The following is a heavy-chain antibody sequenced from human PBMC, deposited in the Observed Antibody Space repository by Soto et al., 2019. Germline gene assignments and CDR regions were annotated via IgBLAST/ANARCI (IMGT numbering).Heavy chain of an antibody. J-gene: IGHJ4*02. V-gene: IGHV1-3*01. CDR3: ARGYSVMDY. D-gene: IGHD5-12*01. CDR2: INAGNGNT. CDR1: GYTLTSYA. Sequence: QVQLVQSGAEVKKPGASVKVSCKASGYTLTSYAMHWVRQAPGQRLEWMGWINAGNGNTKYSQKFQGRVNITRDTAPNTAYMELSSMRSEDRAVYYCARGYSVMDYWVQGTLVIVSS.